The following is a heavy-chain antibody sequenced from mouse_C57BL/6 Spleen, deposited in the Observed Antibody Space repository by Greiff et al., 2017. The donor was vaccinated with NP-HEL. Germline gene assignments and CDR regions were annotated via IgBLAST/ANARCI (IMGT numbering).Heavy chain of an antibody. CDR3: PTDDYAWFAY. CDR1: GFNIKDYY. V-gene: IGHV14-1*01. Sequence: EVQLQQSGAELVRPGASVKLSCTASGFNIKDYYMHWVKQRPEQGLEWIGRIDPEGGDTEYSPKFQGKATMTADTSSNTAYLQLSSLTSEDTAVCYSPTDDYAWFAYWGQGTLVTVSA. D-gene: IGHD2-13*01. CDR2: IDPEGGDT. J-gene: IGHJ3*01.